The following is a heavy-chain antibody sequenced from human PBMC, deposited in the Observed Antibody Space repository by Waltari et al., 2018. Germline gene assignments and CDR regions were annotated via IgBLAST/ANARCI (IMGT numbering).Heavy chain of an antibody. CDR3: ASGKGVKRPIDY. V-gene: IGHV4-38-2*01. CDR2: IYHSGST. Sequence: QVQLQESGPGLVKPSETLSLPCAVSGYSISSGYYWGWIRQPPGKGLEWIGSIYHSGSTYYNPSLKSRVTISVDTSKNQFSLKLSSVTAADTAVYYCASGKGVKRPIDYWGQGTLVTVSS. D-gene: IGHD1-26*01. J-gene: IGHJ4*02. CDR1: GYSISSGYY.